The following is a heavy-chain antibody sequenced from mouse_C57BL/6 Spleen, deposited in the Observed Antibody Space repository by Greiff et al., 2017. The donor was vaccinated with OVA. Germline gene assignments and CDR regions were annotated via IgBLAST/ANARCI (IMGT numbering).Heavy chain of an antibody. D-gene: IGHD2-1*01. J-gene: IGHJ4*01. CDR3: ARNYEDYAMDY. V-gene: IGHV1-81*01. CDR1: GYTFTSYG. CDR2: IYPRSGNT. Sequence: QVQLQQSGAELARPGASVKLSCQASGYTFTSYGISWVKQRTGQGLEWIGEIYPRSGNTYYNEKFKGKATLTADKSSSTAYMELRSLTSEDSAVYFCARNYEDYAMDYWGQGTSVTVSS.